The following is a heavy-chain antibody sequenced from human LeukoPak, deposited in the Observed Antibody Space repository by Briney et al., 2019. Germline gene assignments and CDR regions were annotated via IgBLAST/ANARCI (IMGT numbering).Heavy chain of an antibody. D-gene: IGHD3-22*01. Sequence: GGSLRLSCAASGFTFSSYGMSWVRQAPGKGLEWVSAISGSGGSTYYADSVKGRFTISRDNAKNSLYLQMNTLRAEDTAVYYCARDRHKYNYDSGGYPPYWGQGTLVTVSS. V-gene: IGHV3-23*01. CDR3: ARDRHKYNYDSGGYPPY. CDR1: GFTFSSYG. CDR2: ISGSGGST. J-gene: IGHJ4*02.